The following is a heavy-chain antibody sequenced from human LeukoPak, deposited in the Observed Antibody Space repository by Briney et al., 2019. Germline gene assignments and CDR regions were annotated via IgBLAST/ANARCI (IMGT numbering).Heavy chain of an antibody. J-gene: IGHJ4*02. CDR2: IYTDGNT. Sequence: GGSLGLSCAASGFTVSSNYMTWVRQAPGQGLEWVSVIYTDGNTYYADSVKGRFTISRDNSKNTLYLQMNSLRAEDTAVYYCARDQTVAGDWGQGTLVTVSS. V-gene: IGHV3-66*01. CDR1: GFTVSSNY. CDR3: ARDQTVAGD. D-gene: IGHD6-19*01.